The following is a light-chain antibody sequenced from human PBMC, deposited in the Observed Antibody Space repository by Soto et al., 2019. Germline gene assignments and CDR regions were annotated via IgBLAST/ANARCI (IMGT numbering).Light chain of an antibody. CDR2: GAS. J-gene: IGKJ5*01. Sequence: EIAMTQSPATLSVSPGEGATLSCSASQSVSSNLAWYQQKPGQAPRLLIYGASTRATGIPARFSGSGSGTEFTLTISGLQSEDFAVYYCQQYNNWPPITFGQGTRLEIK. V-gene: IGKV3-15*01. CDR1: QSVSSN. CDR3: QQYNNWPPIT.